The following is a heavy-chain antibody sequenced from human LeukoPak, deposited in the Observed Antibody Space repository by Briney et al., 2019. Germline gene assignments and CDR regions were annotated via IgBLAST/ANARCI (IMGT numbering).Heavy chain of an antibody. CDR1: GYAFTGYY. Sequence: ASVKVSCKASGYAFTGYYMHWVRQAPGQGLEWMGWINPNSGGTNYAQKFQGRVTMTRDTSISTAYMELSSLRSEDTAVYYCARDRKRITMVRGVINGNWFDPWGQGTLVTVSS. CDR3: ARDRKRITMVRGVINGNWFDP. CDR2: INPNSGGT. J-gene: IGHJ5*02. D-gene: IGHD3-10*01. V-gene: IGHV1-2*02.